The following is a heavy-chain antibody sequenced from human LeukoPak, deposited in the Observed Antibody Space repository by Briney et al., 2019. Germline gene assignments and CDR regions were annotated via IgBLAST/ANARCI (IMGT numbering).Heavy chain of an antibody. CDR2: IYYSGST. J-gene: IGHJ4*02. Sequence: SETLSLTCTVSGGSISSYYWSWIRQPPGKGLEWIGYIYYSGSTNYNPSLKSRVTISVDTSKNQFSLKLSSVTAADTAVYYCARVYYDFWSGPLWFDYWGQGTLVTVSS. V-gene: IGHV4-59*01. CDR1: GGSISSYY. D-gene: IGHD3-3*01. CDR3: ARVYYDFWSGPLWFDY.